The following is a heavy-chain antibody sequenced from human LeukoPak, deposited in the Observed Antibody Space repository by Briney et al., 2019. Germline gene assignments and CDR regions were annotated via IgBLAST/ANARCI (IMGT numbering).Heavy chain of an antibody. Sequence: SETLSLTCAVYGGSFSGYYWSWIRQPPGKGLEWIGEINHSGSTNYNPSLKSRVTISVDTSKNQFSLKLSSVTAADTAVYYCASVVTIFGVVRLGVPIWGKGTTVTVSS. V-gene: IGHV4-34*01. D-gene: IGHD3-3*01. CDR3: ASVVTIFGVVRLGVPI. J-gene: IGHJ6*04. CDR1: GGSFSGYY. CDR2: INHSGST.